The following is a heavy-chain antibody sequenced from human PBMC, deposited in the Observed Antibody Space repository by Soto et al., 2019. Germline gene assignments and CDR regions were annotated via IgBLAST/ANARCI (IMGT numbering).Heavy chain of an antibody. CDR1: GFIFSSHW. CDR3: VRDNNWSFDY. V-gene: IGHV3-74*01. Sequence: GGSLRLSCAASGFIFSSHWMHWVRQAPGKGLVGDSHIGPDGSNIWEADSVQGRFTISRDNARNRLYLQMNSLRDEDTAIYYCVRDNNWSFDYWGQGILVTVYS. CDR2: IGPDGSNI. D-gene: IGHD1-1*01. J-gene: IGHJ4*02.